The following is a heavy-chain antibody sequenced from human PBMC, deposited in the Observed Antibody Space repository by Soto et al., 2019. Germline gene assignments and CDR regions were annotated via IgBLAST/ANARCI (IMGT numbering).Heavy chain of an antibody. J-gene: IGHJ4*02. CDR1: GGTFSRHA. D-gene: IGHD3-22*01. CDR3: ARGWGYDSNDYYYAY. V-gene: IGHV1-69*01. CDR2: IIPIFGTA. Sequence: QVQLVQSGAEVRKPGSSVKVSCKASGGTFSRHAISWVRQAPGQGLEWVGGIIPIFGTANHAHKFQGRVTIIADESTSKLYMEWSSLRSEDTAMYYCARGWGYDSNDYYYAYWGQGTLVIVSS.